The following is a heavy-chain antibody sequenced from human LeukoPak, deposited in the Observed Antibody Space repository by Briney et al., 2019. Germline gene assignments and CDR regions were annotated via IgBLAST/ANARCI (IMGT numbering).Heavy chain of an antibody. CDR1: GGSISSYY. D-gene: IGHD6-19*01. Sequence: PSETLSLTCTVSGGSISSYYWSWIRQSPGKGLEWIGYIYYSGSTNYNPSLKSRVTISVDTSKDQFSLKLSSVTAADTAVYYCARVRYSSGIDYWGQGTLVTVSS. CDR2: IYYSGST. CDR3: ARVRYSSGIDY. J-gene: IGHJ4*02. V-gene: IGHV4-59*01.